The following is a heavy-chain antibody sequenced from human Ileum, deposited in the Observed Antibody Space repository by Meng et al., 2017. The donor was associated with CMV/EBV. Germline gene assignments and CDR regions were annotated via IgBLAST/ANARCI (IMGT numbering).Heavy chain of an antibody. CDR3: ARSGSPPNSLFPEQGFDP. V-gene: IGHV3-53*01. CDR2: IYVNGKT. Sequence: GGSLRLSCTASGFTVGSNYMTWIRQAPERGLEWVSVIYVNGKTQYADSLKGRFTISRDSSMNTLYLQMNSLRVEDTAIYYCARSGSPPNSLFPEQGFDPWGQGTLVTVSS. J-gene: IGHJ5*02. CDR1: GFTVGSNY. D-gene: IGHD2/OR15-2a*01.